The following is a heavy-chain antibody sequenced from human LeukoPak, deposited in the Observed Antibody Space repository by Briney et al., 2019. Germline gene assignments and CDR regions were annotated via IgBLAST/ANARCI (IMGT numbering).Heavy chain of an antibody. D-gene: IGHD2-2*01. CDR3: ARDRGFCSSTGCPYGMDV. Sequence: GGSLRLSCAASGFTFSSYEMNWVRQAPGKGLEGVSYISSSGKNIFYADSVKGGFTISRDNAKNSLHLQMNSLRAEDTAVYYCARDRGFCSSTGCPYGMDVWGQGTTVTVSS. J-gene: IGHJ6*02. CDR1: GFTFSSYE. CDR2: ISSSGKNI. V-gene: IGHV3-48*03.